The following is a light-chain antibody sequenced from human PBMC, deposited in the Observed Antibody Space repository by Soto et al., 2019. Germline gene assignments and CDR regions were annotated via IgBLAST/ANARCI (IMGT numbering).Light chain of an antibody. CDR3: QSYDSSLSGWGV. CDR1: GSNIGAGYD. V-gene: IGLV1-40*01. J-gene: IGLJ3*02. Sequence: QSVLTQPPSVSGAPGQRVTISCPGAGSNIGAGYDVHWYQQLPGTAPKLLIYGNSNRPSGVPDRFSGSKSGTSASLAITGLQAEDEADYYCQSYDSSLSGWGVFGGGTKLTVL. CDR2: GNS.